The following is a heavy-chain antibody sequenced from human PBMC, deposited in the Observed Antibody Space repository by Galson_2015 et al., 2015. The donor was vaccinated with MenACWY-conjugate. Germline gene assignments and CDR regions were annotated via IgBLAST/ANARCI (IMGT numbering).Heavy chain of an antibody. J-gene: IGHJ4*02. V-gene: IGHV1-24*01. CDR3: ATGCILRVFVWRC. CDR2: FDPEDGEK. CDR1: GSILSDLS. D-gene: IGHD3-3*01. Sequence: SVKVSCKVSGSILSDLSMHWARQAPGKGLEWMGSFDPEDGEKIYAQKFQGRVTMTKDTSTGTAYLLLSSLRSEDTAVYYCATGCILRVFVWRCWGQGTLFAVPS.